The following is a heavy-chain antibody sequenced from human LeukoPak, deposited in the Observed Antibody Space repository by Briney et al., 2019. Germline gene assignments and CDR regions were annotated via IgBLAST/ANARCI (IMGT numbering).Heavy chain of an antibody. CDR1: GFTFSSHA. Sequence: GGSLRLSCTASGFTFSSHAMSWVRQAPGKGLEWVSGISGNGGSTFYADSVKGRFTISRDNSKNTLYLQMNSLRVEDTAVFYCAKDKTGTRRTFDYWGQGILVTVSS. CDR3: AKDKTGTRRTFDY. V-gene: IGHV3-23*01. D-gene: IGHD1-1*01. J-gene: IGHJ4*02. CDR2: ISGNGGST.